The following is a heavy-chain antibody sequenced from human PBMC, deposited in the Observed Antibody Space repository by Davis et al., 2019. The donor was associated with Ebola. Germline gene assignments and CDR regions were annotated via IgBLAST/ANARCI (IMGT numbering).Heavy chain of an antibody. Sequence: ASVTVSCKASGYTFTGYYIHWVRQAPGQGLEWMGQINPNSGDTSYAQRFQGRVTMTRDTSTSTAYMELSRLRSDDTAMYYCARSCISARCYLLYAMDVWGKGTTVTVSS. D-gene: IGHD2-2*01. V-gene: IGHV1-2*06. J-gene: IGHJ6*03. CDR2: INPNSGDT. CDR3: ARSCISARCYLLYAMDV. CDR1: GYTFTGYY.